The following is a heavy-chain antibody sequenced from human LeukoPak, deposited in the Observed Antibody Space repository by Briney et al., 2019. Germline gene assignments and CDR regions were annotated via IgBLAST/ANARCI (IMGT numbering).Heavy chain of an antibody. CDR1: GFTFDDYA. CDR2: ISWNSGSI. D-gene: IGHD3-10*01. CDR3: ARPYITMVRATLHYGMDV. J-gene: IGHJ6*04. Sequence: PGRSLRLSCAASGFTFDDYAMHWVRQAPGKGLEWVSGISWNSGSIGYADSVKGRFTISRDNAKNSLYLQMNSLRAEDTAVYYCARPYITMVRATLHYGMDVWGKGTTVTVSS. V-gene: IGHV3-9*01.